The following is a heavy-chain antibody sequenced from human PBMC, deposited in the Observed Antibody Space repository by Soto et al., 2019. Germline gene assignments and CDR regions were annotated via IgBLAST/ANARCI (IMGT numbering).Heavy chain of an antibody. Sequence: EVQLVESGRGLVKPGGSLRLSCAASGFTFSNAWMSWVRQAPGKGLEWVGRIKSKTDGGTTDYAAPVKGRFTISRDDSKNTLYLQMNSLNTEDTAVYYCTTDSPSYYYDSSGYYTSAFDYWGQGTLVTVSS. D-gene: IGHD3-22*01. V-gene: IGHV3-15*01. CDR3: TTDSPSYYYDSSGYYTSAFDY. CDR2: IKSKTDGGTT. J-gene: IGHJ4*02. CDR1: GFTFSNAW.